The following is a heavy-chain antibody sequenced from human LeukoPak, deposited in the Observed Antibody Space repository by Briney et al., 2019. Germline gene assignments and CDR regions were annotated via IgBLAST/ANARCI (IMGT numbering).Heavy chain of an antibody. CDR1: GFTFSDYY. CDR3: ARQEGGIVGPY. CDR2: ISKNGKTI. J-gene: IGHJ4*02. Sequence: GGSLRLSCAASGFTFSDYYMSWIRQAPGKGLEWLSYISKNGKTIYYADSVKGRFTISRDNARKSVYLQMNSLRAEDTAVYYCARQEGGIVGPYWGQGTLVTVSS. V-gene: IGHV3-11*01. D-gene: IGHD1-26*01.